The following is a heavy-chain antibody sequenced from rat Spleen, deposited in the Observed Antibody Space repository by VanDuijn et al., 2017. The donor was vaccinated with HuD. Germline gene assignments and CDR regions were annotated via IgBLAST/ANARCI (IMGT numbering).Heavy chain of an antibody. CDR2: ITKAGGNT. CDR1: GFTFNDYW. V-gene: IGHV5-31*01. D-gene: IGHD4-3*01. CDR3: ATSGNGFAY. J-gene: IGHJ3*01. Sequence: EVQLVESGGGLVQPGRSLKLSCVASGFTFNDYWMTWIRQAPGKGLEWVASITKAGGNTYYPDSVKGRFTISSDNAKSTLYLQMDSLRSEDTATYYCATSGNGFAYWGQGTLVTVSS.